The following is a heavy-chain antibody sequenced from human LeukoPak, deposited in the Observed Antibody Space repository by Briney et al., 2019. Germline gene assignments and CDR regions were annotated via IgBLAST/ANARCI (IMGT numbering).Heavy chain of an antibody. J-gene: IGHJ6*02. CDR3: ARDRGYCSSTSCPFYYYYGMDV. V-gene: IGHV1-18*01. CDR2: ISDYNGNT. Sequence: GASVTVSYTASGYTFTSYGISWVRQAPGQGLEWMGWISDYNGNTNYAQKLQGRVTMTTDTSTSTAYMELRSLRSDDTAVYDCARDRGYCSSTSCPFYYYYGMDVWGQGTTVTVSS. D-gene: IGHD2-2*01. CDR1: GYTFTSYG.